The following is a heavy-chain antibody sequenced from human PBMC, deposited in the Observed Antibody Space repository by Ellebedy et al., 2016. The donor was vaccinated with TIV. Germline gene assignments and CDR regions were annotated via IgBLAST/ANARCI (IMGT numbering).Heavy chain of an antibody. D-gene: IGHD6-13*01. Sequence: AASVKVSCKAAGYTFTSYGISWVRQAPGQGLEWMGWISAYNGNTNYAQKLHGRVTMTTDTSTSTAYMELRSLRSDDTAVYYCARVGHQLVREDGMNDAFDIWGQGTMVTVSS. V-gene: IGHV1-18*01. CDR1: GYTFTSYG. J-gene: IGHJ3*02. CDR2: ISAYNGNT. CDR3: ARVGHQLVREDGMNDAFDI.